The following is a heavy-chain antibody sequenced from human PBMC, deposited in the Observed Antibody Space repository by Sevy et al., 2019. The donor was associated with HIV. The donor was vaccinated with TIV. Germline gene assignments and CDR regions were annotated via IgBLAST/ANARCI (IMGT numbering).Heavy chain of an antibody. CDR3: ARGGYKYGFQYFDY. J-gene: IGHJ4*02. CDR2: THYSGTT. CDR1: GGSFSSGDYY. V-gene: IGHV4-30-4*01. D-gene: IGHD5-18*01. Sequence: SETLSLTCTVSGGSFSSGDYYWTWIRQPPGTGLEWIGYTHYSGTTHYDPSPKGRVTISVDTSKNQLSLKLSSVTAADTAVYYCARGGYKYGFQYFDYWGQGSLVTVSS.